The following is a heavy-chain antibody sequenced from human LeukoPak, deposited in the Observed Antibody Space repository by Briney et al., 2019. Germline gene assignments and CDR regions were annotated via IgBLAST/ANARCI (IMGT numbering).Heavy chain of an antibody. D-gene: IGHD6-19*01. Sequence: ASVTVSCKPSGYTFTGYYMHWVRQAPGQGLEWMGWMNPNSGGSNYAQKFQGRVTMTRDTSIGTAYMELSSLRSDDTAVYYCATRVVAGIPYYFDHWGRGTLVTASS. CDR2: MNPNSGGS. J-gene: IGHJ4*02. V-gene: IGHV1-2*02. CDR3: ATRVVAGIPYYFDH. CDR1: GYTFTGYY.